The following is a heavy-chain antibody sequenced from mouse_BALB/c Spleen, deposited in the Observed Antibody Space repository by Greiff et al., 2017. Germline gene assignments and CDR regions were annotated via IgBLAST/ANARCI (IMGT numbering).Heavy chain of an antibody. D-gene: IGHD2-4*01. Sequence: QVQLQQSGAELVRPGTSVKVSCKASGYAFTNYLIEWVKQRPGQGLEWIGVINPGSGGTNYNEKFKGKATLTADKSSSTAYMQLSSLTSDDSAVYFCAREVITTGFSFAYWGQGTLVTVSA. V-gene: IGHV1-54*01. CDR2: INPGSGGT. CDR1: GYAFTNYL. J-gene: IGHJ3*01. CDR3: AREVITTGFSFAY.